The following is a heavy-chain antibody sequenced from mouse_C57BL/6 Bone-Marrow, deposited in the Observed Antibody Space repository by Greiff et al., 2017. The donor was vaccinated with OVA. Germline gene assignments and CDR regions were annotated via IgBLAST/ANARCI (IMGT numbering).Heavy chain of an antibody. V-gene: IGHV14-3*01. CDR3: TTRIYYDYEVAMDY. CDR2: IDPANGNT. J-gene: IGHJ4*01. CDR1: GFNIKNTY. Sequence: VQLQQSVAELVRPGASVKLSCTASGFNIKNTYMHWVKQRPEQGLEWIGRIDPANGNTKYAPKFQGKATITADTSSNTAYLQLSSLTSEDTAIYYCTTRIYYDYEVAMDYWGQGTSVTVSS. D-gene: IGHD2-4*01.